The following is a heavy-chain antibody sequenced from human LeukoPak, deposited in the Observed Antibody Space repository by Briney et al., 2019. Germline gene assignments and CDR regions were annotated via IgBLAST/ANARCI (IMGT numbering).Heavy chain of an antibody. CDR2: ISYDGSNK. CDR1: GFTFSSYG. V-gene: IGHV3-30*03. J-gene: IGHJ4*02. Sequence: PGGSLRLSCAASGFTFSSYGMHWVRQAPGKGLEWVTVISYDGSNKYYADSVKGRFTISRDNSKNTLYLQMNSLRAEDTAVYYCARHSNDYGDSVLGYWGQGTLVTISS. CDR3: ARHSNDYGDSVLGY. D-gene: IGHD4-17*01.